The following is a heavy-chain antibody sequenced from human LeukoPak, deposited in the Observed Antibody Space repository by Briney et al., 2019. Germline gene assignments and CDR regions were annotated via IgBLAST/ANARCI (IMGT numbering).Heavy chain of an antibody. CDR1: GFTFSSYA. D-gene: IGHD3-10*01. Sequence: PGGSLRLSCAAPGFTFSSYAISWVRQAPGKGLEWVSAISGSADRTYYADSVKGRFTISRDNSKNTLYLQMNSLRPEDTAIYYCAKESPYGSGSRIYYFHYWGPGTLVTVSS. J-gene: IGHJ4*02. CDR3: AKESPYGSGSRIYYFHY. CDR2: ISGSADRT. V-gene: IGHV3-23*01.